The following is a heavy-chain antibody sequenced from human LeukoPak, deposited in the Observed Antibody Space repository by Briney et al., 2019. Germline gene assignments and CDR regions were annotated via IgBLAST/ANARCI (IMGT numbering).Heavy chain of an antibody. J-gene: IGHJ4*02. CDR2: INHSGST. CDR1: GGSFSGYY. CDR3: ARGRMRGGYIGY. V-gene: IGHV4-34*01. D-gene: IGHD2-15*01. Sequence: SETLSLTCAVYGGSFSGYYWSWVSQPPGKGLEGIGEINHSGSTNYNPSLKRRVTISVDTSKNQFSLKLSSVTAADTAVYYCARGRMRGGYIGYWGQGTLVTVSS.